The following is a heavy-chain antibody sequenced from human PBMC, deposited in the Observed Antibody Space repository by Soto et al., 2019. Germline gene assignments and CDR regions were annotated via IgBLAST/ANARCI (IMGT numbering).Heavy chain of an antibody. V-gene: IGHV3-15*01. CDR1: GFTFSNAW. CDR3: TTAITGTTTYYYYYMDV. Sequence: GGSLRLSCAASGFTFSNAWMSWVRQAPGKGLEWVGRIKSKTDGGTTDYAAPVKGRFTISRDDSKNTLYLQMNSLKTEDTAVYYCTTAITGTTTYYYYYMDVWGKGTTVTVSS. D-gene: IGHD1-7*01. CDR2: IKSKTDGGTT. J-gene: IGHJ6*03.